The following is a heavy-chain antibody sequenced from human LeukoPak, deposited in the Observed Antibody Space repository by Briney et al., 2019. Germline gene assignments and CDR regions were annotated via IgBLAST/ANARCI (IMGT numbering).Heavy chain of an antibody. D-gene: IGHD3-10*01. CDR2: ISYSGANS. CDR3: ASTGDFDY. Sequence: GGSLRLSCAASGFTFSGSAMSWVRQAPGEGLEWVSLISYSGANSYYTDSVRGRFTITRDNSKDTLFLQMNSLRAEDTAVYYCASTGDFDYWGQGTLVTVSS. J-gene: IGHJ4*02. V-gene: IGHV3-23*01. CDR1: GFTFSGSA.